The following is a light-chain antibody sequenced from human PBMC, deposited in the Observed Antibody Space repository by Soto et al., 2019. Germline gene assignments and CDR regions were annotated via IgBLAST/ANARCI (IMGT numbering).Light chain of an antibody. J-gene: IGLJ2*01. Sequence: QSALTQPASVSGSPGQSITISCTGTSSDVATYNLVSWYQQRPGTAPQLIIYEVTKRPSVVSTRFSGSQSGNTASLTISGHQADDEADYYCCSRVFGGWTKLTVL. V-gene: IGLV2-23*02. CDR3: CSRV. CDR2: EVT. CDR1: SSDVATYNL.